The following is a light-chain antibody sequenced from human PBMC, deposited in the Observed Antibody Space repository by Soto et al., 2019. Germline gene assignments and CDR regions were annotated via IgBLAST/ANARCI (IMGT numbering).Light chain of an antibody. Sequence: TVLTPSPAPLPLSPGETATLSCRASQGVSSYLAWYQQKPGQAPRLLIYDASNRATGIPARFSGSGSGTDFTLTISSLEPEDFAVYYCQQRSNWPGTFGQGTKVDI. CDR3: QQRSNWPGT. V-gene: IGKV3-11*01. CDR2: DAS. J-gene: IGKJ1*01. CDR1: QGVSSY.